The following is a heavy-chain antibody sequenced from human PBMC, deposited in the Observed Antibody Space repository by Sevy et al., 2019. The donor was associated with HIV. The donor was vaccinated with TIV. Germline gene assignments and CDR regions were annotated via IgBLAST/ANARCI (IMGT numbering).Heavy chain of an antibody. CDR2: ISYTGNT. J-gene: IGHJ5*02. D-gene: IGHD6-6*01. CDR3: ARDATEYTNSSVWFDP. V-gene: IGHV4-30-4*08. CDR1: GDSISSGNYY. Sequence: SETLSLTCTVSGDSISSGNYYWHWIRQPPGKGLEWIGYISYTGNTYYNPSLKSPVTISVDTSNNQFSLRLTSVTAADTAVYYCARDATEYTNSSVWFDPWGQGTLVTVSS.